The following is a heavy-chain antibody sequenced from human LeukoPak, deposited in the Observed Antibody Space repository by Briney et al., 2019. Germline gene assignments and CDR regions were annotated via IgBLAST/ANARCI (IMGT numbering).Heavy chain of an antibody. CDR3: ARDRGLIRDQGYWYFDL. J-gene: IGHJ2*01. CDR2: ISSSSSTI. Sequence: PGGSLRLSCAASGFTLSSYSMNWVRQAPGKGLEWVSYISSSSSTIYYADSVKGRFTIPRDNAKNSLYLQMNSLRAEDTAVYYCARDRGLIRDQGYWYFDLWGRGTLVTVSS. V-gene: IGHV3-48*01. CDR1: GFTLSSYS. D-gene: IGHD3-10*01.